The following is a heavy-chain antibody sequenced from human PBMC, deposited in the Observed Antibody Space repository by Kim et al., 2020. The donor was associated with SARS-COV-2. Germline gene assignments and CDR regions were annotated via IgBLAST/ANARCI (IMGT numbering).Heavy chain of an antibody. CDR1: GFTVSSYE. CDR3: SCGRGTMTTFAF. Sequence: GGSLRLSCAASGFTVSSYEMSWVRQSPGKGLEWVCYISISGRSKSYADAVTGRVTISSDNANNSLALHMNSIRPKNTAVYFCSCGRGTMTTFAF. J-gene: IGHJ3*01. D-gene: IGHD2-15*01. CDR2: ISISGRSK. V-gene: IGHV3-48*03.